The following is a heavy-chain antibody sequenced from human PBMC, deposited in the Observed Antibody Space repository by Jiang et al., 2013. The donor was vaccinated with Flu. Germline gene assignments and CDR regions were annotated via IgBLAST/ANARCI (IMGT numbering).Heavy chain of an antibody. D-gene: IGHD2-2*01. J-gene: IGHJ4*02. CDR3: ARDYCSSTSCQYYFDY. V-gene: IGHV1-3*01. CDR1: GYTFTSYA. CDR2: INAGNGNT. Sequence: GAEVKKPGASVKVSCKASGYTFTSYAMHWVRQAPGQRLEWMGWINAGNGNTKYSQKFQGRVTITRDTSASTAYMELSSLRSEDTAVYYCARDYCSSTSCQYYFDYWGQGTLVTVSX.